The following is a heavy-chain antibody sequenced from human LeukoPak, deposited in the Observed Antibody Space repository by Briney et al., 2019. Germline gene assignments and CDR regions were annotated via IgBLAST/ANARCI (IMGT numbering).Heavy chain of an antibody. CDR3: ARHAYYYDSSGYLPYYFDY. J-gene: IGHJ4*02. Sequence: SETLSLTCTVSGGSISSYYWSWIRQPPGKGLEWIGYIYSSGSTNYNPSLKSRVTISVDTSKNQFSLKLNSVTAADTAVYYCARHAYYYDSSGYLPYYFDYWGRGTLVTVSS. D-gene: IGHD3-22*01. CDR2: IYSSGST. CDR1: GGSISSYY. V-gene: IGHV4-59*08.